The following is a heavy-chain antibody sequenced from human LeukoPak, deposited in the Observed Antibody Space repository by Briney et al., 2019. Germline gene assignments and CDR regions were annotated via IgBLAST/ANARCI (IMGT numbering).Heavy chain of an antibody. CDR1: GFTFSSYE. CDR3: ARDPGYYGSDPLDV. CDR2: ISDSGSTI. D-gene: IGHD3-10*01. J-gene: IGHJ6*04. Sequence: GGSLRLSCAASGFTFSSYEMNWVRQAPGKGLEWVSYISDSGSTIYYADSVKGRFTISRDNTKNSLNLQMNSLRAEDTADYYCARDPGYYGSDPLDVWGKGTTVTVSS. V-gene: IGHV3-48*03.